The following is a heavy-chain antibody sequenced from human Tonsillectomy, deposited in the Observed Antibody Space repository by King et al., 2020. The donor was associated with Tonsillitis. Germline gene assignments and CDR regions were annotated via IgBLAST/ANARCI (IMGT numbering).Heavy chain of an antibody. CDR3: ARSHSQRYNYGYDAFHI. D-gene: IGHD5-18*01. CDR1: GFTFSSYG. V-gene: IGHV3-30*03. J-gene: IGHJ3*02. CDR2: ISYDGKND. Sequence: VQLVESGGGVVQPGRSLRLSCAASGFTFSSYGMHWVRQAPGKGLEWVAVISYDGKNDYYEDSVKGRFTISRDNSKNTLYLQMDSLRAEDTAVYYCARSHSQRYNYGYDAFHICGQGTVVTVSS.